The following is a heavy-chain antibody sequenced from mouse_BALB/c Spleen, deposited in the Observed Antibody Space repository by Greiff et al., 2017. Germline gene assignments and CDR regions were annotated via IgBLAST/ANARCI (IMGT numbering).Heavy chain of an antibody. CDR1: GFTFTDYY. J-gene: IGHJ3*01. V-gene: IGHV5-4*02. CDR3: ARDRYRYDPWFAY. CDR2: ISDGGSYT. Sequence: EVKLMESGAGLVKPGGSLKLSCAASGFTFTDYYMYWVRQTPEKRLEWVATISDGGSYTYYPDSVKGRFTISRDNAKNNLYLQMSSLKSEDTAMYYCARDRYRYDPWFAYWGQGTLVTVSA. D-gene: IGHD2-14*01.